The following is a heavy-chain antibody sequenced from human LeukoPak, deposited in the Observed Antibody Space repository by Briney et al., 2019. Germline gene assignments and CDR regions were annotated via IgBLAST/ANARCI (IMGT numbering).Heavy chain of an antibody. CDR3: TRGRAAGD. V-gene: IGHV1-8*01. J-gene: IGHJ4*02. D-gene: IGHD6-19*01. Sequence: AASVKVSCKASGYTFTNNDINWVRQATGQGIEWMGWVSPDSGDTGYAPNFRGRVTMTTDTSINTAYMELTSLTSEDTAIYYCTRGRAAGDWGQGTPVTVSS. CDR1: GYTFTNND. CDR2: VSPDSGDT.